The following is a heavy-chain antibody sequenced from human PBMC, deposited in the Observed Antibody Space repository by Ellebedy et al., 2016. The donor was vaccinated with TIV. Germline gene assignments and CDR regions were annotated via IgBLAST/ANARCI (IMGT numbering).Heavy chain of an antibody. J-gene: IGHJ4*02. V-gene: IGHV3-30*03. CDR2: ISYDGSNK. Sequence: GGSLRLSCAASGFTFSSYGMHWVRQAPGKGLEWVAVISYDGSNKYYADSVKGRFTISRDNAKNSLYLQMNSLRAEETAVYYCAREGLQKGGRDYWGQGTLVTVSS. D-gene: IGHD5-24*01. CDR3: AREGLQKGGRDY. CDR1: GFTFSSYG.